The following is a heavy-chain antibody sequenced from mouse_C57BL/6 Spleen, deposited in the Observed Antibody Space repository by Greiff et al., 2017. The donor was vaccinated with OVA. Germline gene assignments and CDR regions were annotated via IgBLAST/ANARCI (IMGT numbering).Heavy chain of an antibody. CDR3: TRDYDGYSLYAMDY. CDR2: ISSGGDHI. CDR1: GFTFSSYA. D-gene: IGHD2-3*01. Sequence: EVKVVESGEGLVKPGGSLKLSCAASGFTFSSYAMSWVRQTPEKRLEWVAYISSGGDHIYYADTVKGRFTISRDNARNTLYLQMSSLKSGDTAMYYCTRDYDGYSLYAMDYWGQGTSVTVSS. V-gene: IGHV5-9-1*02. J-gene: IGHJ4*01.